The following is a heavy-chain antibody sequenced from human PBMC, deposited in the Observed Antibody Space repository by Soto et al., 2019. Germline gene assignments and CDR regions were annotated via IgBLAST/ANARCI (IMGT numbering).Heavy chain of an antibody. D-gene: IGHD2-8*02. V-gene: IGHV3-9*01. Sequence: EMQLVESGGGLVQPGRSLRLSCAASGFTFDDFAMHWVRQAPGTGVEWVSGINWNSGDIDYADSVRGRFTISRDNAKNGLYLQMNSLRAENAALYYCVKDIGASGAYWYFDLWGRGTLVTVSS. CDR3: VKDIGASGAYWYFDL. CDR1: GFTFDDFA. J-gene: IGHJ2*01. CDR2: INWNSGDI.